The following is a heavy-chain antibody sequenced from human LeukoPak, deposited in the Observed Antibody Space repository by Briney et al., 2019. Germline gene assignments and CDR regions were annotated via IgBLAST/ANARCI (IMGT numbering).Heavy chain of an antibody. CDR2: INPNSGGT. D-gene: IGHD2-2*01. J-gene: IGHJ6*03. CDR3: ARDPTLVVPAAPLLVSYMDV. V-gene: IGHV1-2*02. CDR1: GYTFTGYY. Sequence: ASVKVSCKASGYTFTGYYMHWVRQAPGQGLEWMGWINPNSGGTNYAQKFQGRVTMTRDTSISTAYMELSRLRSDDTAVYHCARDPTLVVPAAPLLVSYMDVWGKGTTVTVSS.